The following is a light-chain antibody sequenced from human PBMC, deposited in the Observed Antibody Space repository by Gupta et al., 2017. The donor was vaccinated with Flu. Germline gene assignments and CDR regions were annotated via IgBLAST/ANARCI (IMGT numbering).Light chain of an antibody. Sequence: GTINCKSSQNILYSSNNKNYLAWYQQKPGQPPKLLIYWASTRESGVPDRFTGSGSGTDFTLTISSLQAGDVAVYYCQQYYSPPSTFGQGTTVEIK. J-gene: IGKJ1*01. CDR3: QQYYSPPST. CDR1: QNILYSSNNKNY. V-gene: IGKV4-1*01. CDR2: WAS.